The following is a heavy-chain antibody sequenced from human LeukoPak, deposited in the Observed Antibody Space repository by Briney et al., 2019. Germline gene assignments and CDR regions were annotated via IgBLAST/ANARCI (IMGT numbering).Heavy chain of an antibody. J-gene: IGHJ5*02. CDR3: ARDWASVVVVVAATMGSPFDP. CDR2: INPNSGGT. CDR1: GYTFTGYY. Sequence: GASVKVSCKASGYTFTGYYMHWVRQAPGQGLEWMGWINPNSGGTNYAQKFQGRVTMTRDTSISTAYMELSRLRSDDTAVYYCARDWASVVVVVAATMGSPFDPWGQGTLVTVSS. V-gene: IGHV1-2*02. D-gene: IGHD2-15*01.